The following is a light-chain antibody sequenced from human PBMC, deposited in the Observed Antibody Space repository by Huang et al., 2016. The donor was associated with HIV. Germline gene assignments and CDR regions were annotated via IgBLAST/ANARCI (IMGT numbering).Light chain of an antibody. J-gene: IGKJ4*01. CDR3: QQYDNLPRGLT. V-gene: IGKV1-33*01. CDR1: QDISNY. CDR2: DAS. Sequence: DIQMTQSPSSLSASVGDRVTITCQASQDISNYLNWYQQKPGKAPKLLIYDASNLETGFPSRFSGSGSGTDFTFTISSLQPEDIATYYCQQYDNLPRGLTFGGGTKVEIK.